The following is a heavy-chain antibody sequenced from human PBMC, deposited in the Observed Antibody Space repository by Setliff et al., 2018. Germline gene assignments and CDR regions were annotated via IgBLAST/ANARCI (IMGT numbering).Heavy chain of an antibody. Sequence: ETLSLSCAASGFTFSNHWMTWVRQAPGKGLEWVANIKQDGSDKYYTGSVKGRFTISRDNSRNTVYLQMNSLRADDTAVYYCARSAANGGHDPFDIWGQGTMVTVSS. D-gene: IGHD2-8*01. CDR2: IKQDGSDK. V-gene: IGHV3-7*01. J-gene: IGHJ3*02. CDR1: GFTFSNHW. CDR3: ARSAANGGHDPFDI.